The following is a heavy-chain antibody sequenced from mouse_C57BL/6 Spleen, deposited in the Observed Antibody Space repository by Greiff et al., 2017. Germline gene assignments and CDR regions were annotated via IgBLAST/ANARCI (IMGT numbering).Heavy chain of an antibody. V-gene: IGHV1-39*01. CDR1: GYSFTDYN. J-gene: IGHJ2*01. Sequence: ELQLQQSGPELVKPGASVKISCKASGYSFTDYNMNWVKQSNGKSLEWIGVINPNYGTTSYNQKFKGKATLTVDQSSSTAYMQLNRLTSEDSAVYYCAITTVVRGYFDYWGQGTTLTVSS. CDR2: INPNYGTT. D-gene: IGHD1-1*01. CDR3: AITTVVRGYFDY.